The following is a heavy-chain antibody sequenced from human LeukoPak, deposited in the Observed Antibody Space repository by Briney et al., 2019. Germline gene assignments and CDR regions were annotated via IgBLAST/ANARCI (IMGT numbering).Heavy chain of an antibody. Sequence: PGGSLRLSCAASGFTFSDSYMSWIRQAPGKGLERVSYISSSGSYTNYADSVKGRFTVSRDNAKNSLYLQVNSLRADDTAVYYCARVMSVAGPGGWFDPWGQGTLVTVSS. J-gene: IGHJ5*02. CDR1: GFTFSDSY. CDR2: ISSSGSYT. D-gene: IGHD6-19*01. V-gene: IGHV3-11*06. CDR3: ARVMSVAGPGGWFDP.